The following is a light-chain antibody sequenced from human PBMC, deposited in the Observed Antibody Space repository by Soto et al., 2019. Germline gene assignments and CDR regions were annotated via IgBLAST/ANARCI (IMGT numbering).Light chain of an antibody. CDR3: QQYGSSGT. J-gene: IGKJ1*01. CDR2: DAS. CDR1: QSVSGSY. V-gene: IGKV3-20*01. Sequence: EIVLTQSPGTLSLSPGERATLSCRASQSVSGSYLAWYQQKPGQAPRLLIYDASSRATGIPDRFSGSGSGTDFTLTISRLEPEDFAVYYCQQYGSSGTFGQGTKVDIK.